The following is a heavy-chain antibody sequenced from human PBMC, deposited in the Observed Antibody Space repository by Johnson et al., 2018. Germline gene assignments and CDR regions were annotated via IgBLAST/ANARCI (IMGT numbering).Heavy chain of an antibody. CDR1: GFTFSSYA. Sequence: EVQLVESGGGVVQPGRSLRLSCAASGFTFSSYAMSWVRQAPGKGLEWVSAISGSGGSTYYADSVKGRFTISRDNSKNSLYLQMNSLRAEDTAVYYCGGSSPANTAEKYYYYGMDVWGQGTTVTVSS. V-gene: IGHV3-23*04. D-gene: IGHD6-19*01. CDR2: ISGSGGST. CDR3: GGSSPANTAEKYYYYGMDV. J-gene: IGHJ6*02.